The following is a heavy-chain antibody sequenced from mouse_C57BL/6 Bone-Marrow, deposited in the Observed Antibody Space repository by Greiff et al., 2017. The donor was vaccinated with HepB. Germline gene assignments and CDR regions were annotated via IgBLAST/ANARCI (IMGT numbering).Heavy chain of an antibody. J-gene: IGHJ3*01. CDR2: IYPRSGNT. Sequence: VQVVESGAELARPGASVKLSCKASGYTFTSYGISWVKQRTGQGLEWIGEIYPRSGNTYYNEKFKGKATLTADKSSSTAYMELRSLTSEDSAVYFCEMIYDGNSAWFAYWGQGTRVTVSA. V-gene: IGHV1-81*01. D-gene: IGHD2-1*01. CDR3: EMIYDGNSAWFAY. CDR1: GYTFTSYG.